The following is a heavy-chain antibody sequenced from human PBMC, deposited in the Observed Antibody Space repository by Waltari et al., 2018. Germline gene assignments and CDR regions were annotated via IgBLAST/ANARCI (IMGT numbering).Heavy chain of an antibody. CDR1: GFTFSSYT. CDR3: ARDRGGYSQFDY. V-gene: IGHV3-21*02. D-gene: IGHD5-12*01. J-gene: IGHJ4*02. CDR2: ISGSIDYI. Sequence: EMQLVESGGGLVKPGGSLRLSCAASGFTFSSYTMNWVRQAPGKGLEWVSSISGSIDYIYCADSLKGRFTISRDNAKNSLFLQMNSLRAEDTAVYYCARDRGGYSQFDYWGQGTLVTVSS.